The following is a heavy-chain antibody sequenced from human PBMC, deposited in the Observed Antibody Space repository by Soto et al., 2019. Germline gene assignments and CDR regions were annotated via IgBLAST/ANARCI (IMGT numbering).Heavy chain of an antibody. CDR3: ARDATYFSREY. V-gene: IGHV3-11*01. CDR2: ISSSGSTI. Sequence: GGSLRLSCAASGFTFSDYYMSWIRQAPGKGLEWVSYISSSGSTIYYADSVKGRFTISRDNAKNPLYLQMNSLRAEDTAVYYCARDATYFSREYWGQGTLVTVSS. J-gene: IGHJ4*02. CDR1: GFTFSDYY.